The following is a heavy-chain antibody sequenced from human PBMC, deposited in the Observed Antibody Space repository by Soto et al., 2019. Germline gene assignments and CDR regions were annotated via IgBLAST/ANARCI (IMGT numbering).Heavy chain of an antibody. Sequence: RASVKVSCKASGYTFTSYGISWVRQAPGQGLEWMGWISAYNGNTNYAQKLQGRVTMTTDTSTSTAYMELRSLRSDDTAVYYCARVVPNSSSWTGDWFDPWGQGTLVTVS. V-gene: IGHV1-18*01. CDR3: ARVVPNSSSWTGDWFDP. CDR1: GYTFTSYG. CDR2: ISAYNGNT. D-gene: IGHD6-13*01. J-gene: IGHJ5*02.